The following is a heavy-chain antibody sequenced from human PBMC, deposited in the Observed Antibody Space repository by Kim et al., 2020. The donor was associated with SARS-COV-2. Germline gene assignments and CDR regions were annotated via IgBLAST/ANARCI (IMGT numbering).Heavy chain of an antibody. D-gene: IGHD6-13*01. V-gene: IGHV1-46*01. CDR3: ATGPRAAAAY. Sequence: STSYAKKFQGRVTMTRDTSTSTVYMELSSLRSEDTAVYYCATGPRAAAAYWGQGTLVTVSS. J-gene: IGHJ4*02. CDR2: ST.